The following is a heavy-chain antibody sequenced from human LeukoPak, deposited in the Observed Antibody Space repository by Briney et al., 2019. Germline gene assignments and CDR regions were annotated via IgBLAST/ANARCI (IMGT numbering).Heavy chain of an antibody. Sequence: ASVKVSCKASGYTFISYIVSWVRQAPGQGLEWMGWMSAYNGNTNYAQKLQGRVTMTTDTSTSTAYMELRSLTSDDTAVYYCARSRSTWGHDAVDIWGQGTMVTVSS. D-gene: IGHD7-27*01. J-gene: IGHJ3*02. CDR1: GYTFISYI. CDR3: ARSRSTWGHDAVDI. V-gene: IGHV1-18*01. CDR2: MSAYNGNT.